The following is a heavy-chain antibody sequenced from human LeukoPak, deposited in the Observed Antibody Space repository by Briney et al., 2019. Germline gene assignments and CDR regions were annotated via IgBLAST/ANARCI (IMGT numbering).Heavy chain of an antibody. V-gene: IGHV3-21*01. Sequence: GGSLRLSCAASGFTFSSHSMNWVRQAPGKGLEWVSSISSSSSYIYYADSVKGRFTISRDNAKNSLYLQMNSLRAEDTAVYYCARGYCSSTSCYSRDLNMDVWGKGTTVIVSS. J-gene: IGHJ6*03. CDR1: GFTFSSHS. CDR2: ISSSSSYI. CDR3: ARGYCSSTSCYSRDLNMDV. D-gene: IGHD2-2*02.